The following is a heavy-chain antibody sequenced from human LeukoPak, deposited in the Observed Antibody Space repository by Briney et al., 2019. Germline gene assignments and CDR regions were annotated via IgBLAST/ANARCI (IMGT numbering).Heavy chain of an antibody. D-gene: IGHD5-12*01. J-gene: IGHJ3*02. CDR1: GASLNSGTYY. CDR3: ARADSGYESRGNLDI. CDR2: IHYRGST. Sequence: SQTLSLTCTVSGASLNSGTYYWSWIRQRPGKGLEWIGYIHYRGSTYYKPSLKSRLTISVDTSNNQFSLKLTSLSAADTAVYFCARADSGYESRGNLDIWGQGTMVSVPS. V-gene: IGHV4-31*03.